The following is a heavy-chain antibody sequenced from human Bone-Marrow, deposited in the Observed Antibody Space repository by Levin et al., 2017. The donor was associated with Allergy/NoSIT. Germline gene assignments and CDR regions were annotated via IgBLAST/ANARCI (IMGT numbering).Heavy chain of an antibody. D-gene: IGHD5-18*01. CDR1: GYTFTSHG. J-gene: IGHJ4*02. Sequence: GESLKISCKASGYTFTSHGISWVRQAPGHGLKWMGWISIYNGQTYHGQNLQGRLTMTADSSTSTVFMELGSLGPDDTAVYYCARTIQADTPMDHDIWGQGTLVTVSS. CDR2: ISIYNGQT. V-gene: IGHV1-18*01. CDR3: ARTIQADTPMDHDI.